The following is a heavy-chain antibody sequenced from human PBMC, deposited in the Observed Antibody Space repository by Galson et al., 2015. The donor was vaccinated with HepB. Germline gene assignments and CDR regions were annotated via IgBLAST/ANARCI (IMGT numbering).Heavy chain of an antibody. V-gene: IGHV4-4*07. CDR2: IYTSGST. CDR3: ARDRYDFWSGYPHPDY. Sequence: ETLSLTCTVSGGSISSYYWNWLRQPAGKGLEWIGRIYTSGSTNYNPSLKSRVTMSVDTSKNQFSLKLSSVTAADTAVYYCARDRYDFWSGYPHPDYWGQGTLVTVSS. CDR1: GGSISSYY. J-gene: IGHJ4*02. D-gene: IGHD3-3*01.